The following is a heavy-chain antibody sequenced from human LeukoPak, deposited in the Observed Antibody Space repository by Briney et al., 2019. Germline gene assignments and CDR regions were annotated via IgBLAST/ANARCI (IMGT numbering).Heavy chain of an antibody. D-gene: IGHD3-22*01. J-gene: IGHJ5*02. CDR3: ARDGYHFDSSGYT. V-gene: IGHV4-30-2*06. CDR2: IYHSGST. CDR1: GGSISSGGYS. Sequence: SQTLSLTCAVSGGSISSGGYSWSWIRQSPGKGLEWIGYIYHSGSTYYNPSLKSRVTISVDRSKNQFSLKLYSATAADTAVYYCARDGYHFDSSGYTWGQGALVTVSS.